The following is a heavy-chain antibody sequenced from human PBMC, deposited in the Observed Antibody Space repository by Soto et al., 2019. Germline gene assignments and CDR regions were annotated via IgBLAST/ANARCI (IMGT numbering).Heavy chain of an antibody. CDR3: AKVPLRPYYFSF. V-gene: IGHV3-30*18. CDR1: GFTFSNYG. D-gene: IGHD6-6*01. CDR2: ISNDGSKN. J-gene: IGHJ4*02. Sequence: GGSLRLSCAASGFTFSNYGMHWVRQAPGKGLEWVAFISNDGSKNYYADSVRGRFTISRDNSMNTLFLQMNSLRPEDTATYFCAKVPLRPYYFSFWAPRSLVTGSA.